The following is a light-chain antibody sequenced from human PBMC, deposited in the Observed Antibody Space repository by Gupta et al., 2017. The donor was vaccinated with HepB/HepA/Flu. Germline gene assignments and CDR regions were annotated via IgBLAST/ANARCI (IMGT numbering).Light chain of an antibody. Sequence: DIQLTQSPSFLPASVGDRVTITCRASQGISTYLAWYQQEPGKAPKLLIYAASTLQSGVPSRFSGSGSGTEFTLTISSRQPEDFATYYCQHLHSYPPVTFGQGTRLEIK. CDR1: QGISTY. J-gene: IGKJ5*01. CDR2: AAS. CDR3: QHLHSYPPVT. V-gene: IGKV1-9*01.